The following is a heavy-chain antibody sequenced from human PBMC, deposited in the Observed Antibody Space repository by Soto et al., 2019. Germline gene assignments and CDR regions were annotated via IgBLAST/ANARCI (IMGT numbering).Heavy chain of an antibody. CDR1: GGSISSYY. D-gene: IGHD3-10*01. CDR2: IYYSGST. CDR3: ARVFTMVRGVIMGNWFDP. Sequence: SETLSLTCTGSGGSISSYYWSWIRQPPGKGLEWIGYIYYSGSTNYNPSLKSRVTISVDTSKNQFSLKLSSVTAADTAVYYCARVFTMVRGVIMGNWFDPWGQGTLVTVSS. J-gene: IGHJ5*02. V-gene: IGHV4-59*01.